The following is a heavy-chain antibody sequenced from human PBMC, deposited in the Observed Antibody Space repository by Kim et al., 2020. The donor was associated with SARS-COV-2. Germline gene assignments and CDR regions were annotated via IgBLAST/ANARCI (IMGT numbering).Heavy chain of an antibody. CDR1: GFTFSSYW. CDR2: IKQEGREK. D-gene: IGHD3-10*01. Sequence: GGSLRLSCAASGFTFSSYWMSWVRQAPGKGLEWVANIKQEGREKYYVDSVKGRFTISRDNAKNSLYLQMNSLRAEDTAVYYCARAGDYYGGEEGAFDIWGQGTMVTVSS. CDR3: ARAGDYYGGEEGAFDI. J-gene: IGHJ3*02. V-gene: IGHV3-7*05.